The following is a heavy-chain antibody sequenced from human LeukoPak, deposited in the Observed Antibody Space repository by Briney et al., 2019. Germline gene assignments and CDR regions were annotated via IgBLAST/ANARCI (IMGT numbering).Heavy chain of an antibody. CDR1: GFTVSSNY. V-gene: IGHV3-66*02. CDR2: IYSGGST. J-gene: IGHJ4*02. CDR3: ARSPGNWNFFDY. D-gene: IGHD1-1*01. Sequence: GGSLRLSRAASGFTVSSNYMSWVRQAPGKGLEWVSVIYSGGSTYYADSVKGRFTISRDNSKNTLYLQMNSLRAEDTAVYYCARSPGNWNFFDYWGQGTLVTVSS.